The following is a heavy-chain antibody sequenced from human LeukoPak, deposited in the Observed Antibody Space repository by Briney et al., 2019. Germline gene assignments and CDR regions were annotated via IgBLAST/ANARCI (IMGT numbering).Heavy chain of an antibody. Sequence: SETLSLTCTVSGGSISSGGYYWSWIRQHPGKGLEWIGYIYCSGSTYYNPSLKSRVTISVDTSKNQFSLKLSSVTAADTAVYYCARDVVVAAAGTYHGMDVWGQGTAVTVSS. CDR1: GGSISSGGYY. V-gene: IGHV4-31*03. D-gene: IGHD6-13*01. CDR2: IYCSGST. CDR3: ARDVVVAAAGTYHGMDV. J-gene: IGHJ6*02.